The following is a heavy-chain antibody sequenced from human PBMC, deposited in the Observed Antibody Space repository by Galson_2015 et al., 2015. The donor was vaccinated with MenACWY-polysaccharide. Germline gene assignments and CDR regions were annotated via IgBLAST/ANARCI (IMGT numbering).Heavy chain of an antibody. J-gene: IGHJ6*02. CDR1: GFTFSSYW. CDR2: IKQDGGEK. CDR3: ARELSYGRSGLDV. Sequence: SLRLSCAASGFTFSSYWMSWVRQAPGKGLEWVANIKQDGGEKYYVESVRGRFTISRDNAKNSLHLQMNSLRAEDTAVYYCARELSYGRSGLDVWGQGTTVTVSS. V-gene: IGHV3-7*01. D-gene: IGHD3-16*01.